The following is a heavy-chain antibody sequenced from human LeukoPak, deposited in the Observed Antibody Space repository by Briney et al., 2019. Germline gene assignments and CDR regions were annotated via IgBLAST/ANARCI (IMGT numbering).Heavy chain of an antibody. CDR1: GYTFTSYY. D-gene: IGHD3-22*01. CDR2: INPSGGST. CDR3: ARVHKYYYDSSGYYY. V-gene: IGHV1-46*01. J-gene: IGHJ4*02. Sequence: ASVKVSCKASGYTFTSYYMHWVRQAPGQGLEWMGIINPSGGSTSHAQKFQGRVTMTRDTSTSTVYMELSSLRSEDTAVYYCARVHKYYYDSSGYYYWGQGTLVTVSS.